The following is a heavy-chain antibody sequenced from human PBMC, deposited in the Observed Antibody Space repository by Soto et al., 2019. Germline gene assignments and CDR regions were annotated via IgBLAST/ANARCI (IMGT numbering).Heavy chain of an antibody. J-gene: IGHJ2*01. Sequence: QVQLVQSGAEVRKPGASVKVSCKASGYTFTRYYLHWVRQAPGQGLEWMGIIDPSGGGTTYAQTFXXGXXMTRDTSTSTAYMELSSLRSADTAVYYCAAYGSGSQGSFDLWGRGTLVTVSS. CDR1: GYTFTRYY. V-gene: IGHV1-46*01. CDR2: IDPSGGGT. CDR3: AAYGSGSQGSFDL. D-gene: IGHD3-10*01.